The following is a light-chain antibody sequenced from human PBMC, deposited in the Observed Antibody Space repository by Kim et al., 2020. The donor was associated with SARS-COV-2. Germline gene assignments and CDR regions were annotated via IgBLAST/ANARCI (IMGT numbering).Light chain of an antibody. V-gene: IGLV3-21*01. J-gene: IGLJ3*02. CDR3: QVWESISDLWV. Sequence: DPGKTARITCGGDNIATKGLRWYQQKPGRPSLLVRFLDSDRHSGIPERFSGSNTLKAATLTICGVEAGDEADYYCQVWESISDLWVFGGGTQLTVL. CDR2: LDS. CDR1: NIATKG.